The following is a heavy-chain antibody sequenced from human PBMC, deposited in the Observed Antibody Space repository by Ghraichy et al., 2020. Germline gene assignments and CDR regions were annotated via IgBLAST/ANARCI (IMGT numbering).Heavy chain of an antibody. CDR2: ISTGADSI. D-gene: IGHD2-21*02. Sequence: LSLTCAASGFTFSSYEMNWVRQAPGKGLEWVSYISTGADSIYYADSVKGRFTISRDNAKNSLYLQMNSLRAEDTAVYYCAREEYCGGDCYPSDIDYLGQGTLVTVSS. CDR3: AREEYCGGDCYPSDIDY. J-gene: IGHJ4*02. V-gene: IGHV3-48*03. CDR1: GFTFSSYE.